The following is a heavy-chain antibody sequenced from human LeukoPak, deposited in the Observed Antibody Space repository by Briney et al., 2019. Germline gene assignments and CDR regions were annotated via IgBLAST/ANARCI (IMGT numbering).Heavy chain of an antibody. CDR3: ARHVVRGVIRDDY. V-gene: IGHV4-39*01. Sequence: SETLSLTCTVSGGSISSSSYYWGWIRQPPGKGLEWIGSIYYSGSTYYNPSLESRVTISVDTSKNQFSLKLSSVTAADTAVYYCARHVVRGVIRDDYWGQGTLVTVSS. CDR2: IYYSGST. D-gene: IGHD3-10*01. J-gene: IGHJ4*02. CDR1: GGSISSSSYY.